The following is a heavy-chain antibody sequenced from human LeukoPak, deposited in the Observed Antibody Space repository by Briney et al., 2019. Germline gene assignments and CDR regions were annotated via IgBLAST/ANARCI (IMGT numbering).Heavy chain of an antibody. CDR3: ARLSYDILTRYYHFDY. V-gene: IGHV4-39*01. Sequence: SETLSLTCTVSGGSDSSSNYYWGWIRQPPGKGLEWIGNIYYSGSTYYNPSLKSRVTISADTSKNQFSLKLSSVTAADTALYYCARLSYDILTRYYHFDYWGQGTLVTVSS. CDR1: GGSDSSSNYY. J-gene: IGHJ4*02. D-gene: IGHD3-9*01. CDR2: IYYSGST.